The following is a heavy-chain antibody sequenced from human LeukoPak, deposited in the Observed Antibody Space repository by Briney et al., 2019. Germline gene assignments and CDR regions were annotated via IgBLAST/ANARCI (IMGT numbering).Heavy chain of an antibody. J-gene: IGHJ4*02. CDR2: INHSGST. Sequence: SETLSLTCAVYGGSFSGYYWSWIRQPPGKGLEWIGEINHSGSTNYNPSLKSRVTLSVDTSKNQFSLKLSSVTAADTAVYYCAREGIAAAGTKRILDYWGQGTLVTVSS. CDR3: AREGIAAAGTKRILDY. D-gene: IGHD6-13*01. V-gene: IGHV4-34*01. CDR1: GGSFSGYY.